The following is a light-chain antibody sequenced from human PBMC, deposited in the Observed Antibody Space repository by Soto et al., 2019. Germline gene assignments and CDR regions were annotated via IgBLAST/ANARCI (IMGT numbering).Light chain of an antibody. CDR1: TGAVTSGHY. CDR3: LLSYSGARPYVV. J-gene: IGLJ2*01. CDR2: DTS. Sequence: QAVVTQEPSLTVSPGGTVTLTCDSSTGAVTSGHYPYWFQQKPGQAPRTLIYDTSNKHSWTPARFSGSLLGGKAALTLSGAQAEDEAEYYCLLSYSGARPYVVFGGGTKVTVL. V-gene: IGLV7-46*01.